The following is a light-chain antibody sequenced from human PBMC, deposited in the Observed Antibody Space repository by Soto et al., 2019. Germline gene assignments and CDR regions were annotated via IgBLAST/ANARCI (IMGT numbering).Light chain of an antibody. CDR2: GAS. CDR3: QLYDSSLYT. Sequence: EIVLTQSPGTLSLSPGERATLSCRTSQSVSSSYLAWYQQKPGQAPRLLIYGASSRATAIPDRFSGYGSGTDFTLTITRLEPEDFAVYYCQLYDSSLYTFGQGPKLEIK. J-gene: IGKJ2*01. CDR1: QSVSSSY. V-gene: IGKV3-20*01.